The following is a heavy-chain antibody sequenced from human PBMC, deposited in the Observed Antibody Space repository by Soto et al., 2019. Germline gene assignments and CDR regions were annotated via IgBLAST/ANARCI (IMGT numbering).Heavy chain of an antibody. J-gene: IGHJ6*03. CDR1: GASISSYH. Sequence: SETLSLTCTVSGASISSYHWSWIRQPPGKGLEWIGEILNSGNTNYNPSLKSRVTISLDTSKNQFSLKLTSVIAADTAVYYCAREMGYCTTTSCHAGPLYYYMDVWGKGTMVTVSS. CDR2: ILNSGNT. D-gene: IGHD2-2*01. V-gene: IGHV4-59*12. CDR3: AREMGYCTTTSCHAGPLYYYMDV.